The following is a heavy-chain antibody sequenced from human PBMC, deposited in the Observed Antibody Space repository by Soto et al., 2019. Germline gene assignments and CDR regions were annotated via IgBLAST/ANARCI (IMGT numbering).Heavy chain of an antibody. CDR2: INPNSGGT. D-gene: IGHD2-2*01. J-gene: IGHJ4*02. CDR1: GYTFTGYY. Sequence: GASVKVSCKASGYTFTGYYMHWLRQAPGQGLEWMGWINPNSGGTNYAQKFQGWVTMTRDTSISTAYMELSRLRSDDTAVYYCARDPASSTSPYYDYWGQGTLVTVSS. V-gene: IGHV1-2*04. CDR3: ARDPASSTSPYYDY.